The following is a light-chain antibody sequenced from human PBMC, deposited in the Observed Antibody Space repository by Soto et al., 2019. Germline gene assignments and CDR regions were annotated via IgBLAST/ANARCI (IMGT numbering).Light chain of an antibody. Sequence: EIVMTHSPATLSVSPGERATLSCRASQSVSSNLAWYQQKPGQAPRLLIYRASTRATGIPARFSGRGSGTDFTLTITSLQSEAFAVYYCQHYHNWPPWTFGQGTQVEIK. V-gene: IGKV3-15*01. CDR1: QSVSSN. CDR2: RAS. J-gene: IGKJ1*01. CDR3: QHYHNWPPWT.